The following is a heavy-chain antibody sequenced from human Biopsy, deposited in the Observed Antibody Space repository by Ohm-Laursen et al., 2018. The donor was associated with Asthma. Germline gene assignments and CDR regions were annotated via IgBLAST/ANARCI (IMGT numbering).Heavy chain of an antibody. CDR2: LIPALGTA. CDR1: GGMFGNYA. V-gene: IGHV1-69*01. D-gene: IGHD4-23*01. CDR3: AREVSTVGYGYYYFAMDV. Sequence: SSVKVSCKASGGMFGNYAISWVRQAPGLGLEWMGGLIPALGTADYAPMFEGRVTITADESTSTAYLELTSLRFEDTAVYYCAREVSTVGYGYYYFAMDVWGQGTTVTVSS. J-gene: IGHJ6*02.